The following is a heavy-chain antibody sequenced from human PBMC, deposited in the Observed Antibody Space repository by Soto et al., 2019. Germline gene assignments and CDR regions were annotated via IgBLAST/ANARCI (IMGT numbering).Heavy chain of an antibody. V-gene: IGHV3-13*01. Sequence: GGSLRLSCAASGFTFSSYDMHWVRQATGKGLEWVSAIGTAGDTYYPGSVKGRFTISRENAKNSLYLQMNSLRAEDTAVYYCARDREMATITSYYYYGMYVWGQGTTVTVSS. CDR1: GFTFSSYD. CDR3: ARDREMATITSYYYYGMYV. J-gene: IGHJ6*02. D-gene: IGHD5-12*01. CDR2: IGTAGDT.